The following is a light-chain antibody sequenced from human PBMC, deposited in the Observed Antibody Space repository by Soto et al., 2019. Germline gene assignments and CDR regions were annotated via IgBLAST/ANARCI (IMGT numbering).Light chain of an antibody. CDR2: EVS. CDR3: SSYTSSSTPPYV. Sequence: QSALTQPASVSGSPGQSITISCTGTSSDVGGYNYVSWYQQHPGKAPKLMIYEVSNRPSGVSNRFSGSKSGNTASLTISRLQAEDEADYYCSSYTSSSTPPYVFGTGTKVTVL. V-gene: IGLV2-14*01. CDR1: SSDVGGYNY. J-gene: IGLJ1*01.